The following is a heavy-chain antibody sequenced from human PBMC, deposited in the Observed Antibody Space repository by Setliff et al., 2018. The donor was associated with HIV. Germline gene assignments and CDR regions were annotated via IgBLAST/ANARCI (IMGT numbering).Heavy chain of an antibody. CDR2: ISYHEKDT. Sequence: HPGGSLRLSCGASGFTFSNYGMQWVRQAPGKGLEWVAIISYHEKDTFYADSVKGRFTISRDNSKNMLYLQMNSLRTEDTGVYYCTKPTTVVTSYYFDSWGQGTQVTVSS. V-gene: IGHV3-30*18. J-gene: IGHJ4*02. D-gene: IGHD4-17*01. CDR1: GFTFSNYG. CDR3: TKPTTVVTSYYFDS.